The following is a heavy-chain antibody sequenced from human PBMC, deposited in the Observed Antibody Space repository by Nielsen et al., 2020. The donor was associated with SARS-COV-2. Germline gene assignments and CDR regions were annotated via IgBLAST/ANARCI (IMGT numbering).Heavy chain of an antibody. CDR2: ISYDGSNK. D-gene: IGHD3-10*01. J-gene: IGHJ4*02. Sequence: GGSLRLSCAASGFTFSSYGMHWVRQAPGKGLEWVAVISYDGSNKYYADSVKGRFTISRDNSKNTLYLQMNSLRAEDTAVYYCATEGLLWFGMDYWGQGTLVTVSS. V-gene: IGHV3-30*03. CDR3: ATEGLLWFGMDY. CDR1: GFTFSSYG.